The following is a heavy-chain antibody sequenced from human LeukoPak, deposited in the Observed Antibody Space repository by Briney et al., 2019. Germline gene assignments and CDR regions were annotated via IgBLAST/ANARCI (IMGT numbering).Heavy chain of an antibody. Sequence: GGSLRLSCAASGFTFSSYWMSWVRQAPGKGLEWVANIKQDETEKFYVDSVKGRFTISRDNAKNTLYLQMNSLRAEDTAVYYCAKEHSSSWYGMDVWGQGTTVTVSS. CDR1: GFTFSSYW. J-gene: IGHJ6*02. CDR2: IKQDETEK. D-gene: IGHD6-13*01. V-gene: IGHV3-7*01. CDR3: AKEHSSSWYGMDV.